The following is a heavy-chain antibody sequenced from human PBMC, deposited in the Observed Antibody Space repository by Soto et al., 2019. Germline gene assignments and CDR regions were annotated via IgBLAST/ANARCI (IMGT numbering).Heavy chain of an antibody. V-gene: IGHV1-8*01. CDR3: ARTVPGGGSDFDY. CDR2: MQPNSGNT. D-gene: IGHD2-8*02. Sequence: ASVKVSCKASGYTFTTYDINCVRQATGQGLEWMGWMQPNSGNTGYAQNFQGRVTLTRDTSISTAYMELSSLRSEDTAVYYCARTVPGGGSDFDYWGQGTLVTVSS. J-gene: IGHJ4*02. CDR1: GYTFTTYD.